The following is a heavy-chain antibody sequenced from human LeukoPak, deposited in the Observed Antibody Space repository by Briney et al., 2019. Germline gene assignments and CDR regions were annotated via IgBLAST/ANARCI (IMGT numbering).Heavy chain of an antibody. J-gene: IGHJ4*02. CDR2: TYYSGST. V-gene: IGHV4-39*07. CDR3: ARDQLGLVGALGYFDY. CDR1: GGSISSSSYY. D-gene: IGHD1-26*01. Sequence: PSETLSLTCTVSGGSISSSSYYWGWIRQPPGRGLEWIGSTYYSGSTYYNPSLKSRVTISVDTSKNQSSLKLSSVTAADTAVYYCARDQLGLVGALGYFDYWGQGTLVTVSS.